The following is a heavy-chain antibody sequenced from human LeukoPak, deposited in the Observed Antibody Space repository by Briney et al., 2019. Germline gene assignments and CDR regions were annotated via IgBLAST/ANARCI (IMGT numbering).Heavy chain of an antibody. CDR3: ARDKGGSGYDHLDS. CDR2: TYYRSKWHN. J-gene: IGHJ4*02. Sequence: SQTLSLTCAISGDSVSTNSAAWNWIRQSPSRGLKWLGRTYYRSKWHNDYAVSVKSRITINPDTSKNQFSLQLNSVTPEDTAVYYCARDKGGSGYDHLDSWGQGTLVTVSS. D-gene: IGHD5-12*01. V-gene: IGHV6-1*01. CDR1: GDSVSTNSAA.